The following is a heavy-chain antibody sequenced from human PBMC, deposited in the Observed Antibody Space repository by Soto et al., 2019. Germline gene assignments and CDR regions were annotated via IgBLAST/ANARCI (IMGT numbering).Heavy chain of an antibody. V-gene: IGHV4-30-2*01. CDR2: IYQSGST. D-gene: IGHD2-21*02. Sequence: PSETLSLTCAVSGGSIISGGYAFSCIRQPPWKGLEWVGYIYQSGSTYYNPSLKSRVTIAADRSKNQFSLNLASVTAADTAVYYCARSYSGGDAYFDYWGQGTVVTVSS. CDR1: GGSIISGGYA. CDR3: ARSYSGGDAYFDY. J-gene: IGHJ4*02.